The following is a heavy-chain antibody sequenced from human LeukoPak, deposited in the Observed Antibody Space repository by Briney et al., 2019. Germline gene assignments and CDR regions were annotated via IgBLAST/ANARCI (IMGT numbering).Heavy chain of an antibody. Sequence: GRSLRLSCAASGFTFSSYAMHWVRQAPGKGLEWVAVISYDGSNKYYADSVKGRFTISRDNSKNTLYLQVNSLRAEDTAVYYCARERQGSSWYSHYSDYWGQGTLVTVSS. CDR1: GFTFSSYA. CDR2: ISYDGSNK. J-gene: IGHJ4*02. CDR3: ARERQGSSWYSHYSDY. D-gene: IGHD6-13*01. V-gene: IGHV3-30*01.